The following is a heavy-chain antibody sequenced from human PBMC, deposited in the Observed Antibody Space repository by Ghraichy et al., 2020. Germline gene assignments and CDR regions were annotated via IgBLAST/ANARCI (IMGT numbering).Heavy chain of an antibody. D-gene: IGHD1-14*01. J-gene: IGHJ4*02. Sequence: LRLSCAVSGDSISSGYYSWNWLRQPPGKALEWIGYIYHSGATHYNPSLQSRAIISVDRSRNQFSLKLTSVTAADTAVYYCAKETRGYYFDFWGRGTLVTVSS. CDR1: GDSISSGYYS. CDR3: AKETRGYYFDF. V-gene: IGHV4-30-2*01. CDR2: IYHSGAT.